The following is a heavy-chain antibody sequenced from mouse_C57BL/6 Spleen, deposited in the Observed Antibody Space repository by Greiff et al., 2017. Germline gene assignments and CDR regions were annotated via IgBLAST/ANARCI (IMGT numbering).Heavy chain of an antibody. D-gene: IGHD2-1*01. CDR2: ISYDGSN. CDR3: LIYYGNYDWYFDV. CDR1: GYSITSGYY. V-gene: IGHV3-6*01. Sequence: EVQLQESGPGLVKPSQSLSLTCSVTGYSITSGYYWNWIRQFPGNKLEWMGYISYDGSNNYNPSLKNRSSITRDTSKNQFFLKLNSVTTEDTATYYCLIYYGNYDWYFDVWGTGTTVTVSS. J-gene: IGHJ1*03.